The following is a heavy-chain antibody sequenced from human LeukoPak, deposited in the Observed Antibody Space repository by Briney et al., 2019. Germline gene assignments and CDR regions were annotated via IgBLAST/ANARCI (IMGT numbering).Heavy chain of an antibody. D-gene: IGHD3-10*01. CDR2: IIPIFGTA. CDR3: AISGSSYNNDFDY. Sequence: ASVTVSCTASRGTFSSYVISWVRQAPGQGLEWMGGIIPIFGTANYAQKFQGRVTITADESTSTAHMELSSLRSEDTAEYYCAISGSSYNNDFDYRGQGTLVTVSS. J-gene: IGHJ4*02. CDR1: RGTFSSYV. V-gene: IGHV1-69*13.